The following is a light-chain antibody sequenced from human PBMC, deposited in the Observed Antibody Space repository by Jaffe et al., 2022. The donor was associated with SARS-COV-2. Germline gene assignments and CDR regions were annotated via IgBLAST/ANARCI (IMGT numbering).Light chain of an antibody. CDR1: SSDVANYNY. CDR2: DVS. V-gene: IGLV2-11*01. J-gene: IGLJ3*02. Sequence: QSALTQPRSVSGSPGQSVTISCTGTSSDVANYNYVSWYQQYAGKAPKLMIHDVSKRPSGVPDRFSGSKSGNTASLTISGLQAEDEADYYCCSYAGNFRGVFGGGTRLTVL. CDR3: CSYAGNFRGV.